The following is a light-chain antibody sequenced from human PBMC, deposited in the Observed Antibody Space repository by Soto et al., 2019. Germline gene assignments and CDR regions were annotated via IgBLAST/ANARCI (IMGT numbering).Light chain of an antibody. V-gene: IGKV3-15*01. CDR1: QSVSRSY. J-gene: IGKJ2*01. CDR3: QQYNDWTRT. Sequence: EIVLTQSPGTLSMSPGERATLSCRASQSVSRSYLAWYQQKPGQAPRLLIYGASPRATGIPARFSGSGSGTEFTLTISSLQSEDFAVDFCQQYNDWTRTFGQGTRLDIK. CDR2: GAS.